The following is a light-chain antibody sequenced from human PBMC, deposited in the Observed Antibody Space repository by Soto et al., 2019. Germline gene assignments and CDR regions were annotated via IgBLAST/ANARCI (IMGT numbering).Light chain of an antibody. CDR2: GAS. Sequence: EIVMTQSPATLSVSPGERATLSCRASQSVSSNLAWYQQKPGQAPRLLIYGASTRDTGVPDRFSGSASGTEFNLTISSLQSEDFAVYDCQQYNNWTRTFGQGTRLEIK. CDR3: QQYNNWTRT. V-gene: IGKV3-15*01. J-gene: IGKJ5*01. CDR1: QSVSSN.